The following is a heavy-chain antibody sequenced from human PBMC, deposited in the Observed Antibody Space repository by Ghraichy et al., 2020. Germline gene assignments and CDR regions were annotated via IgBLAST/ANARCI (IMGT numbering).Heavy chain of an antibody. CDR1: GGSFSGYY. Sequence: SETLSLTCAVYGGSFSGYYWSWIRQPPGKGLEWIGEINHSGSTNYNPSLKSRVTISVDTSKNQFSLKLSSVTAADTAVYYCARGQGRGSCYSPLCQKRNWFDPWGQGTLVTVSS. D-gene: IGHD2-15*01. CDR3: ARGQGRGSCYSPLCQKRNWFDP. CDR2: INHSGST. J-gene: IGHJ5*02. V-gene: IGHV4-34*01.